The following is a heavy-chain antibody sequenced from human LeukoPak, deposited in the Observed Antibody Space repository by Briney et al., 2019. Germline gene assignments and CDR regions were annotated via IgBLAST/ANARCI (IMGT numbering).Heavy chain of an antibody. CDR2: IWFDGSNK. CDR3: AKDRYSGLNTIDY. Sequence: PGRSLRLSCAASGFTFSSYGMHWVRQAPGKGLEWVAVIWFDGSNKYYADSVKGRFTISRDNSKNTLYLQMNSLRAEDTAVYYCAKDRYSGLNTIDYWGQGTLVTVSS. J-gene: IGHJ4*02. V-gene: IGHV3-33*06. D-gene: IGHD6-13*01. CDR1: GFTFSSYG.